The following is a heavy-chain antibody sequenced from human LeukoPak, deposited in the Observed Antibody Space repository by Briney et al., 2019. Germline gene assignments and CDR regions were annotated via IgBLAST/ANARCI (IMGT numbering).Heavy chain of an antibody. Sequence: GGSLRLSCAASGFTFSSYGMHWVRQAPGKGLEWVAVISYDGSNKYYADSVKGRFTISRDNSKNTLYLQMNSLRAEDTAVYYCAKDNPWLPKDYWGQGTLVTVSS. CDR2: ISYDGSNK. CDR3: AKDNPWLPKDY. CDR1: GFTFSSYG. V-gene: IGHV3-30*18. J-gene: IGHJ4*02. D-gene: IGHD5-24*01.